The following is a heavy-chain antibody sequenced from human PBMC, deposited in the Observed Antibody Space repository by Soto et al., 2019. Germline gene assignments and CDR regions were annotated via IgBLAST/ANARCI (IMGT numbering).Heavy chain of an antibody. J-gene: IGHJ4*02. CDR1: GYTFTSYG. Sequence: ASVKVSCKASGYTFTSYGISWVRQAPGQGLEWMGWISAYNGNTNYAQKLQGRVTMTTDTSTSTAYMELRSLRSDDTAVYYCARETYYYDSSGQNRGLVDYWGQGTLVTVS. CDR2: ISAYNGNT. V-gene: IGHV1-18*04. CDR3: ARETYYYDSSGQNRGLVDY. D-gene: IGHD3-22*01.